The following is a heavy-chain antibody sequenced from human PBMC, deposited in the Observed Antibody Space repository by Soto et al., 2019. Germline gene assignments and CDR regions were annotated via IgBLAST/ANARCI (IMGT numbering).Heavy chain of an antibody. CDR3: ATAGNYDSSGRDF. J-gene: IGHJ4*02. D-gene: IGHD3-22*01. CDR2: ISANSGNT. V-gene: IGHV1-18*04. CDR1: GFIFNNYA. Sequence: GAEVKKPGASVKVSCKAFGFIFNNYAISWVRQAPGQGLEWMGWISANSGNTNYAQKLQGRVTMTTDTSTSTAYMELRSLRSDDTAVYYCATAGNYDSSGRDFWGQGTLVTVSS.